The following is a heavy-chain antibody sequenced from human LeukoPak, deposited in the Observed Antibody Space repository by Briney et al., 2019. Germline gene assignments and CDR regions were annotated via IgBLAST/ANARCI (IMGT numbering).Heavy chain of an antibody. D-gene: IGHD6-6*01. CDR3: AREARQVAARPTNWFDP. Sequence: ASVKVSCKASGYTFTSYGISWVRQAPGQGLEWMGWISAYNGNTNYAQKLQGRVTMTTDTSTSTAYMELRSLRSDDTAVYYCAREARQVAARPTNWFDPWGQGTLVTVSS. CDR2: ISAYNGNT. CDR1: GYTFTSYG. V-gene: IGHV1-18*01. J-gene: IGHJ5*02.